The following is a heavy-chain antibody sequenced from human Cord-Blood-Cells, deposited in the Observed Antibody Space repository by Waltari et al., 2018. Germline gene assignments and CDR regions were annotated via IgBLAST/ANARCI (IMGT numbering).Heavy chain of an antibody. D-gene: IGHD3-10*01. Sequence: QVQLQESGPGLVKPSPTLSLTCTFSGGSTRRGGYSWSWIRQHPGKGLEWIGYIYYSGSTYYNPSLKSRVTISVDTSKNQFSLKLSSVTAADTAVYYCARETGIGHYFDYWGQGTLVTVSS. J-gene: IGHJ4*02. CDR1: GGSTRRGGYS. CDR2: IYYSGST. CDR3: ARETGIGHYFDY. V-gene: IGHV4-31*03.